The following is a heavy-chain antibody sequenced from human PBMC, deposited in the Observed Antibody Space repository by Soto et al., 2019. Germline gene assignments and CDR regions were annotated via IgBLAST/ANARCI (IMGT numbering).Heavy chain of an antibody. J-gene: IGHJ4*02. Sequence: PSETLSLTCTVSGGSISSYYWSWIRQPPGKGLEWIGYIYYSGSTNYNPSLKSRVTISVDTSRNKFSLKLSSVTAADTAVYYCARGGGYSSFDLWGQGTLVTVS. D-gene: IGHD5-18*01. V-gene: IGHV4-59*01. CDR3: ARGGGYSSFDL. CDR2: IYYSGST. CDR1: GGSISSYY.